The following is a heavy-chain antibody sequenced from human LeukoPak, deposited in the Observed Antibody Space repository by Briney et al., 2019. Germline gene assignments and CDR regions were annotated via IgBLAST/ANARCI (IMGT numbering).Heavy chain of an antibody. CDR2: IRYDGSNK. V-gene: IGHV3-30*02. Sequence: GGSLRLSCAASGFTFSSYGMHWVRQAPGKGLEWVAFIRYDGSNKYYADSVKGRFTISRDNAKNSLYLQMNSLRAEDTAVYYCARETTYYDILTGPAYYYYMDVWGKGTTVTISS. CDR1: GFTFSSYG. D-gene: IGHD3-9*01. CDR3: ARETTYYDILTGPAYYYYMDV. J-gene: IGHJ6*03.